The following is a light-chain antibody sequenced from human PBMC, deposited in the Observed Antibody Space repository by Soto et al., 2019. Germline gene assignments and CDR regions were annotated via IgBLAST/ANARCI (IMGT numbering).Light chain of an antibody. CDR3: QQRSNWPPT. J-gene: IGKJ5*01. V-gene: IGKV3-11*01. Sequence: DIVLTQSPATLSFSPGEIATLSCRASQSVSSYLAWYQQKPGQAPRLLIYDASNRATGIPARFSGSGSETEFTLTISSLQSEDFAVYICQQRSNWPPTFGQGTRLEIK. CDR1: QSVSSY. CDR2: DAS.